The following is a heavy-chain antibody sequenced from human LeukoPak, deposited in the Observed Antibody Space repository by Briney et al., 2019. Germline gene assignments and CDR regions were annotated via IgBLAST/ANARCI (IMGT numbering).Heavy chain of an antibody. CDR1: GGSIRSSYYY. J-gene: IGHJ4*02. CDR2: IYYSGST. D-gene: IGHD3/OR15-3a*01. V-gene: IGHV4-39*01. CDR3: ARHFGT. Sequence: SETLSLTCTVSGGSIRSSYYYWGWIRQPPGKGLEWIGSIYYSGSTYYNPSLKSRVTISVDTSKNQFSLKLRSVTAADTAVYYYARHFGTWGQGTLVTVSS.